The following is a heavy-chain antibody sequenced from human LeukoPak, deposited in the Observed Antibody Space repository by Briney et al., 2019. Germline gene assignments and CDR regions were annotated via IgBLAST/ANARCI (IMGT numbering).Heavy chain of an antibody. V-gene: IGHV4-39*01. CDR2: IYYSGGT. CDR3: ARLTYDYVWGSYRRTTYYFDY. CDR1: GGSISSSSYY. J-gene: IGHJ4*02. D-gene: IGHD3-16*02. Sequence: SETPSLTCTVSGGSISSSSYYWGWIRQPPRKGLGWIGSIYYSGGTYYNPSLKSRVTISVDTSKNQFSLKLSSVTAADTAVYYCARLTYDYVWGSYRRTTYYFDYWGQGTLVTVSS.